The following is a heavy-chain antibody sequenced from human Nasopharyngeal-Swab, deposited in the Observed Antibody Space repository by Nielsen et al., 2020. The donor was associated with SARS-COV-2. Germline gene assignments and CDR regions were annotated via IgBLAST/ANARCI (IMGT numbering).Heavy chain of an antibody. Sequence: SETLSLTCTVSGGSISSSSYYWGWLRQPPGKGLDGIGSLNSSGSTYYNPSLKSRVTISVDTSKNQFSLNLSTVTAADTAVYYCARHVGDIVVVPAAIGNWFDPWGQGTLVTVSS. J-gene: IGHJ5*02. CDR2: LNSSGST. CDR3: ARHVGDIVVVPAAIGNWFDP. D-gene: IGHD2-2*02. V-gene: IGHV4-39*01. CDR1: GGSISSSSYY.